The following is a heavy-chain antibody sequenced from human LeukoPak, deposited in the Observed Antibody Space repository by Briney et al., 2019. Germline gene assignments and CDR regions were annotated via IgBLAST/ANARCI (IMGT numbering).Heavy chain of an antibody. CDR3: AGGYLYYYDVSGYPFDY. Sequence: ASVKVSCKASGYTFTDYYMHWVRQAPGQGLEWMGWINPNSGGTNYAQKFQGRVTMTRDTSISTAYMELRRLRSDDTAVYYCAGGYLYYYDVSGYPFDYWGQGTLVTVSS. CDR2: INPNSGGT. J-gene: IGHJ4*02. D-gene: IGHD3-22*01. V-gene: IGHV1-2*02. CDR1: GYTFTDYY.